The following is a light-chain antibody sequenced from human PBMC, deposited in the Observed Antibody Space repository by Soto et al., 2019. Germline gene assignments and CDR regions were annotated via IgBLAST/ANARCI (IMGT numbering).Light chain of an antibody. CDR2: TTS. Sequence: DIQMTQSPSPLSASVGDRVTITCRASQSISKFLNWYQQKPGQAPRLLIYTTSTLQSGVPSRFSGGVSGPEYSLTISGLQPEDFATYYCQQTFSVPYTFGQGTKLDIK. V-gene: IGKV1-39*01. J-gene: IGKJ2*01. CDR3: QQTFSVPYT. CDR1: QSISKF.